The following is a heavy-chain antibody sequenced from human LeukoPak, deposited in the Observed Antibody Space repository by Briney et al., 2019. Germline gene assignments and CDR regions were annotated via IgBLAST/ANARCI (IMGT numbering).Heavy chain of an antibody. CDR2: IYYRGRT. CDR1: GGSISSYY. Sequence: SETLSLTCTVSGGSISSYYWSWIRQPPGKGLEWSGYIYYRGRTNYNPSLKSRVTISVDTSKNQFSLKLSSVTAADTAVYYCAGCSSTRCYNWFDPWGQGTLVTVSS. J-gene: IGHJ5*02. D-gene: IGHD2-2*01. V-gene: IGHV4-59*01. CDR3: AGCSSTRCYNWFDP.